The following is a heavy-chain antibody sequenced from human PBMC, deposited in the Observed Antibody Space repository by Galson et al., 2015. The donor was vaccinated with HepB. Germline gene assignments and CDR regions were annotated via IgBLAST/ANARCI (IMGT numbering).Heavy chain of an antibody. CDR2: MNPNSGNT. CDR1: GYTFTSYD. J-gene: IGHJ6*03. CDR3: ARVAVLRFLEWSAWGYYMDV. D-gene: IGHD3-3*01. Sequence: SVKVSSKASGYTFTSYDINWVRQATGQGLEWMGWMNPNSGNTGYAQKFQGRVTMTRNTSISTAYMELSSLRSEDTAVYYCARVAVLRFLEWSAWGYYMDVWGKGTTVTASS. V-gene: IGHV1-8*01.